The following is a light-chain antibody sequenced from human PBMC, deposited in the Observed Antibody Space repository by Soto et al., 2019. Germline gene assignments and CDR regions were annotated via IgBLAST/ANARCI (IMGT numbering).Light chain of an antibody. CDR1: QTLSSW. V-gene: IGKV1-5*01. J-gene: IGKJ4*01. Sequence: DIQMTQSHSTLSASVGDRVTITCRASQTLSSWLACYQQKPGKAPKLLIYDVSSLESGVPSRLSGSGSGKEVTLTISSMQTDDFATYYCQKYNSYSLNFGGGTQVAIK. CDR2: DVS. CDR3: QKYNSYSLN.